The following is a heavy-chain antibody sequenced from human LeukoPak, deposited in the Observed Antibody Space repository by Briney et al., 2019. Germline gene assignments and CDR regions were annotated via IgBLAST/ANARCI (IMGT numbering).Heavy chain of an antibody. J-gene: IGHJ4*02. D-gene: IGHD3-16*01. CDR3: ARESPSVSGLGFDY. CDR2: ISGHNGNT. Sequence: GASVKVSCKASGGTFSSYAISWVRQAPGQGLEWMGWISGHNGNTNYEQKLQGRVTMTTDTSTSTAYMELRSLRSDDTAVYYCARESPSVSGLGFDYWGQGTLLTVSS. CDR1: GGTFSSYA. V-gene: IGHV1-18*01.